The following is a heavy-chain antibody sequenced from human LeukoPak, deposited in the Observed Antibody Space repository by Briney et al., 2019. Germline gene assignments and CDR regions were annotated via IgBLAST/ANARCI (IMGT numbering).Heavy chain of an antibody. V-gene: IGHV3-30-3*01. CDR1: GFTFSSYF. J-gene: IGHJ4*02. D-gene: IGHD3-16*01. CDR3: ARERGEGRTRNFDY. Sequence: GGSLRLSCAASGFTFSSYFVHWVRQAPGKGLDWVTTISYDGSIQYYSDSVKGRFTISRDNSKNTLYLQMNSLKPEDTAMYYCARERGEGRTRNFDYWGQGTLVTVSS. CDR2: ISYDGSIQ.